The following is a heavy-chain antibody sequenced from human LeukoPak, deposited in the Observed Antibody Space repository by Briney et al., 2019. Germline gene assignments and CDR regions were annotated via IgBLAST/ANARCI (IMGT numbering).Heavy chain of an antibody. Sequence: QTGGSLRLSCAASGFTFSSYTMHWVRQAPGKGLEYVSAITTNGGRTYYANSFKGRFTISRDNSKSTLYLQMGSLRTEDMAVYYCASYYDILTGYYSDYWGQGTLVTVSS. CDR1: GFTFSSYT. CDR2: ITTNGGRT. J-gene: IGHJ4*02. V-gene: IGHV3-64*01. CDR3: ASYYDILTGYYSDY. D-gene: IGHD3-9*01.